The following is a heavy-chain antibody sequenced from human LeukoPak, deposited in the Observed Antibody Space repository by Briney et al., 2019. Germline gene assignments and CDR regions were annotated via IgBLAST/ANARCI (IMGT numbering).Heavy chain of an antibody. CDR3: ARDSRGEGAFDI. V-gene: IGHV4-4*07. CDR2: IYTSGSA. CDR1: GGSFSGYY. J-gene: IGHJ3*02. D-gene: IGHD3-22*01. Sequence: PSETLSLTCAVYGGSFSGYYWSWIRQPAGKGLEWIGRIYTSGSANYNPSLKSRLTISVDTSNKQFSLKLSSVTAADTAEYYCARDSRGEGAFDIWGKGTMVTVSS.